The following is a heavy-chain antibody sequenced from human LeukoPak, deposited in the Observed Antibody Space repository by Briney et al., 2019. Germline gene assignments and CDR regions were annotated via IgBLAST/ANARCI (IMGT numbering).Heavy chain of an antibody. D-gene: IGHD3-10*01. J-gene: IGHJ4*02. CDR3: AKEFTRGATPFEY. Sequence: GGSLRLSCAASVFTFCDYAMCCVRQAPGKGLEWGSVISGSGRNTVYAESVKGRFTISRDNSKNTLYLQMNSLRADDTALYYCAKEFTRGATPFEYWGQGTLVTVST. CDR2: ISGSGRNT. V-gene: IGHV3-23*01. CDR1: VFTFCDYA.